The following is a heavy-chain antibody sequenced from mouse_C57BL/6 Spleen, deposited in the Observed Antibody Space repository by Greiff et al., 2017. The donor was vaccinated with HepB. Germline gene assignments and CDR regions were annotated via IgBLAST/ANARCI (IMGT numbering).Heavy chain of an antibody. CDR2: SDPNRGGT. Sequence: QVLLQQPGAELVKPGASAMLSCKASVYTFTSYWVHWVKQRPGRGLEWTGRSDPNRGGTKYNEKFKSKATLAVDKPSSTAYMQLSSLTSEDAAVYYCASEGSGAWFAYWGPGTLVTVTA. CDR1: VYTFTSYW. D-gene: IGHD3-2*02. J-gene: IGHJ3*01. V-gene: IGHV1-72*01. CDR3: ASEGSGAWFAY.